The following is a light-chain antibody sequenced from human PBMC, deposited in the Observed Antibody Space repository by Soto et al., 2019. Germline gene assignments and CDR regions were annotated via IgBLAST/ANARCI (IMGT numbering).Light chain of an antibody. V-gene: IGKV3-15*01. CDR3: QHYSSWPLT. Sequence: EVVMRQSPATLSVSPGESATLSCRASQGIGGTLAWYQHKPGQTPRLLIYDTSTRATGVPARFSGSRSGAEFTLTINRLQSEDFAVYYCQHYSSWPLTFGRGTKVDIK. CDR2: DTS. J-gene: IGKJ4*01. CDR1: QGIGGT.